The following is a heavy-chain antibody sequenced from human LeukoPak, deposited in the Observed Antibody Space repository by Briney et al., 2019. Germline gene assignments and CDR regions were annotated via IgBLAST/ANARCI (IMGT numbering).Heavy chain of an antibody. V-gene: IGHV1-8*01. CDR3: AREGNRSSDSSASYPLDY. D-gene: IGHD1-26*01. J-gene: IGHJ4*02. CDR1: GYTFSSND. CDR2: MNPHSGNT. Sequence: GSSVNVSCKASGYTFSSNDINWVRQAAGQGREGMGWMNPHSGNTGYAQKLQGRVTITRNSSISTAYMKLSSLRSEDTAVYYCAREGNRSSDSSASYPLDYWGQGTLVTVSS.